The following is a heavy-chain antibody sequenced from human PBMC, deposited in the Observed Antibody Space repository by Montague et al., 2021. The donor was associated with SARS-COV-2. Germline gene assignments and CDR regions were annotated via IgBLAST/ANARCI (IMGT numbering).Heavy chain of an antibody. V-gene: IGHV4-59*01. CDR1: GGSSSSDY. CDR2: FDHSGNT. CDR3: AREFRIELWQTNWYFGL. Sequence: SETLSLTCTVSGGSSSSDYWSWIRQPPGKGLEWIGNFDHSGNTKYNPSLKSRATISVDTSKNQFALRLSSVTAADTAVYYCAREFRIELWQTNWYFGLWGRGTLVTVSS. D-gene: IGHD3-16*01. J-gene: IGHJ2*01.